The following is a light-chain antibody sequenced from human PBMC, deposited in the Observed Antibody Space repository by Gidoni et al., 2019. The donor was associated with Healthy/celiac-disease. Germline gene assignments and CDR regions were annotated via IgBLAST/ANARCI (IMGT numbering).Light chain of an antibody. J-gene: IGLJ2*01. V-gene: IGLV3-21*02. CDR2: DDS. CDR3: QVWDSSSDHPRVV. CDR1: NIGSKS. Sequence: SYVLTQPPSVSVAPGQTARITCGGNNIGSKSVHWYQQKTGQSPVLVVDDDSDRPSGIPERFSGSNSGNTATLTISRVEAVDEADYYCQVWDSSSDHPRVVFGGGTKLTVL.